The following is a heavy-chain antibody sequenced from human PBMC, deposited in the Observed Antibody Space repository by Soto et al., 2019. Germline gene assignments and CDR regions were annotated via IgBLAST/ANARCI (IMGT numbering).Heavy chain of an antibody. J-gene: IGHJ4*02. CDR3: ATWRTYSGSYCFDY. CDR1: GGTFRTYT. D-gene: IGHD1-26*01. Sequence: QVQLVQSGAELKKPGSSVNVSCAASGGTFRTYTINWVRQAPGQGLEWIGQIIPMYDSANYAQRFQSRVTISADKTTNIAYMEPSGLRSEDTALYYCATWRTYSGSYCFDYWGQGTLVSVSS. V-gene: IGHV1-69*06. CDR2: IIPMYDSA.